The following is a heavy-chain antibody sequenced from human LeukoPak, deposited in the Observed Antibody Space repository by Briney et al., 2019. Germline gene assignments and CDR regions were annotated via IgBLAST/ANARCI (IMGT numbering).Heavy chain of an antibody. Sequence: GGSLRLSCAASGFTFSSYDMHWVRQATGKGLEWVSAIGTAGDKYYPGSVKGRSTISRENAKNSLYLQMNSLRAGDTAVYYCARGVRSDWLLHYYYYYGMDVWGRGTTVTVSS. V-gene: IGHV3-13*01. J-gene: IGHJ6*02. D-gene: IGHD3-9*01. CDR1: GFTFSSYD. CDR2: IGTAGDK. CDR3: ARGVRSDWLLHYYYYYGMDV.